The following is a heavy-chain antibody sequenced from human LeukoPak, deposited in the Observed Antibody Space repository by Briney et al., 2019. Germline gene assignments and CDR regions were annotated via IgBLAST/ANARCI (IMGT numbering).Heavy chain of an antibody. CDR2: ISHDGGRP. V-gene: IGHV3-30*18. Sequence: GGSLRLSCAASGFAFSSYGMHWVRQAPGKGLEWVAVISHDGGRPSYADSVKGRFTISRDNSKNTLYLQMSSLGPEDTAVYYCAKGRTIWWWFDASAIWGQGTMVTVSS. D-gene: IGHD2-21*01. J-gene: IGHJ3*02. CDR1: GFAFSSYG. CDR3: AKGRTIWWWFDASAI.